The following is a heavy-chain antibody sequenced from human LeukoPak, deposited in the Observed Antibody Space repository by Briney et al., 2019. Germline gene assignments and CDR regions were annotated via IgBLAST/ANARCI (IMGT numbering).Heavy chain of an antibody. CDR3: ARHDYGANAPDY. CDR2: IGSSSSTI. D-gene: IGHD4-17*01. CDR1: GFILSTYS. Sequence: AGGSLRLSCAASGFILSTYSMNWVRQAPGKGLEWISYIGSSSSTIYYADSVKGRLTISRDNAKNSLYLQMNSLRAEDTAVYYCARHDYGANAPDYWGQGTLVTVSS. V-gene: IGHV3-48*04. J-gene: IGHJ4*02.